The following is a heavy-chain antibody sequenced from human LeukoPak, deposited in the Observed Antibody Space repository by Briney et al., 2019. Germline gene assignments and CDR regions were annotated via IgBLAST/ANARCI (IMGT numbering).Heavy chain of an antibody. CDR1: GDSISSYY. J-gene: IGHJ4*02. CDR3: ARHTYDSSGNYYLNY. Sequence: PSETLSLTCTVSGDSISSYYWSWIRQPPGKGLEWIGYMYYSGTTNCNPSLKSRVTISVDTSKNQFSLKLSSVTAADTAVYYCARHTYDSSGNYYLNYWGQGTLVTVSS. V-gene: IGHV4-59*08. CDR2: MYYSGTT. D-gene: IGHD3-22*01.